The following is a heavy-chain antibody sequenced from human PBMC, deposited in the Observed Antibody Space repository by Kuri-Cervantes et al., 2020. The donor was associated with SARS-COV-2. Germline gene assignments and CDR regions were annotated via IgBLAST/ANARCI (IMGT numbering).Heavy chain of an antibody. Sequence: SLKIPRTVSGGSLSSGLYYWTWIRQPAGKCLEWIGRIYTSGTTNYNPSLKSRVTIALDTSKNQFSLKLSSVTAADTAVYYCARGYYYYYYMDVWGKGTTVTVSS. CDR3: ARGYYYYYYMDV. CDR1: GGSLSSGLYY. CDR2: IYTSGTT. V-gene: IGHV4-61*02. J-gene: IGHJ6*03.